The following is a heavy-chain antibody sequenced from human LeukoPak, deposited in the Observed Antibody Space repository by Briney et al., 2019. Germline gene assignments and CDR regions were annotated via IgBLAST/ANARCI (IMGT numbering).Heavy chain of an antibody. D-gene: IGHD3-22*01. J-gene: IGHJ4*02. CDR2: IYHSGST. CDR1: GYSISSGYY. CDR3: ARADYYDSSGYYLDH. Sequence: SETLSLTCTVSGYSISSGYYWGWIRQPPGKGLEWIGSIYHSGSTYYSPSLKSRVTISVDTSKDQFSLKLSSVTAADTAVYYCARADYYDSSGYYLDHWGQGTLVTVSS. V-gene: IGHV4-38-2*02.